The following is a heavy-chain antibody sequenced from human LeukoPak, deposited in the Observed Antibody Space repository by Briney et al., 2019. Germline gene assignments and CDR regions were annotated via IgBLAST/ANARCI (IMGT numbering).Heavy chain of an antibody. CDR1: GGSISSSSYD. Sequence: SETLSLTCTVSGGSISSSSYDWGGIRQPPGKGLEWIGSIYYSGSTYYNPTLKSRVTISVDTSKNQCSLKLSSVTAADTAVYYCARDDYDFWSGYSLFDPWGQGTLVTVSS. V-gene: IGHV4-39*02. D-gene: IGHD3-3*01. CDR3: ARDDYDFWSGYSLFDP. CDR2: IYYSGST. J-gene: IGHJ5*02.